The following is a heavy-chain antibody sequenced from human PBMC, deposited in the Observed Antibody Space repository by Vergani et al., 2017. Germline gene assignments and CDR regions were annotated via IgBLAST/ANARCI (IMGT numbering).Heavy chain of an antibody. J-gene: IGHJ4*02. CDR1: GFTFSSYA. Sequence: EVQLLESGGGLVQPGGSLRLSCAASGFTFSSYAMSWVRQAPGKGLEWVSAISGSGGSTYYADSVKGRFTISRDNSKNTLYLQMNSLRAEGTAVYYCAKGRYSSSWYGDYFDYWGQGTLVTVSS. V-gene: IGHV3-23*01. CDR2: ISGSGGST. CDR3: AKGRYSSSWYGDYFDY. D-gene: IGHD6-13*01.